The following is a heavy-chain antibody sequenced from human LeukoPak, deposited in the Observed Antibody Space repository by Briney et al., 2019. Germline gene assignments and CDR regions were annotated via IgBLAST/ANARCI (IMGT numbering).Heavy chain of an antibody. CDR1: GFTFSSYA. CDR2: ISGSGGST. J-gene: IGHJ4*02. CDR3: AQAMYSSGPTMGGNFDY. D-gene: IGHD6-19*01. V-gene: IGHV3-23*01. Sequence: TGGSLRLSCAASGFTFSSYAMSWVRQAPGKGLEWVSAISGSGGSTYYADSVKGRFTISRDNSKNTLYLQMNSLRAEDTAVYYCAQAMYSSGPTMGGNFDYWGQGTLVTVSS.